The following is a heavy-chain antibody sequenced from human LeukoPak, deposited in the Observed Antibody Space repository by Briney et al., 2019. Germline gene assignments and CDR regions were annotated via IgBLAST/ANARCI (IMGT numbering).Heavy chain of an antibody. Sequence: ASETLSLTCTVSGGSISSYYWSWIRQHPGKGLEWIGYIHYSGSTYYNPSLKSRVTISVDTSKNQFSLKLSSVTAADTAVYFCARDPYYYDRSGRFDPWGQGTLVTVSS. CDR1: GGSISSYY. D-gene: IGHD3-22*01. J-gene: IGHJ5*02. CDR3: ARDPYYYDRSGRFDP. CDR2: IHYSGST. V-gene: IGHV4-59*12.